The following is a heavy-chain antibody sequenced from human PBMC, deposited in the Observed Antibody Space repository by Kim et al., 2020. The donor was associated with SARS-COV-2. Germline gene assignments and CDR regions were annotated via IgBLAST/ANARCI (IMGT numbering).Heavy chain of an antibody. CDR2: ITDRGIT. D-gene: IGHD1-26*01. Sequence: SETLSLTCAVNGGFFRNFFWTWIRHSPGKVLEWIGSITDRGITKNNPSLKSRVTISVDTPKKEFYLSLRSVTAADTAVYYCAGGRPGDWYFDLWGPGTLVTISS. CDR1: GGFFRNFF. V-gene: IGHV4-34*01. J-gene: IGHJ2*01. CDR3: AGGRPGDWYFDL.